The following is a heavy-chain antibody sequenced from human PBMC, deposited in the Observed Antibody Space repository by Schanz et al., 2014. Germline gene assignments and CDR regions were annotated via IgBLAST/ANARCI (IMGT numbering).Heavy chain of an antibody. V-gene: IGHV3-23*04. Sequence: QLVESGGGLVQPGGSLRLSCEASGFTFSSFSMNWVRQAPGKGLEWVSVISGSGVTTYYADSVTGRFTIFRDNSKNTLFRQMNSLRAEDTAVYFCARDGGRDGYNLAFDVWGQGTLVTVSS. CDR1: GFTFSSFS. CDR3: ARDGGRDGYNLAFDV. J-gene: IGHJ3*01. CDR2: ISGSGVTT. D-gene: IGHD5-12*01.